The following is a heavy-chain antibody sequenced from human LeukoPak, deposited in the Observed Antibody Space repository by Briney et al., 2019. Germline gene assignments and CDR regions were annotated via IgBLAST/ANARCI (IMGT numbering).Heavy chain of an antibody. Sequence: GGSLRLSCAASGFTFSTYSMNWVRQAPGKGLEWVSYISSSSSTISYADSVKGRFTISRDNAKNSLYLQMNSLRAEDTAVYYCARVMVNPYSSGWYAFDYWGQGTLVTASS. J-gene: IGHJ4*02. CDR2: ISSSSSTI. CDR3: ARVMVNPYSSGWYAFDY. V-gene: IGHV3-48*04. CDR1: GFTFSTYS. D-gene: IGHD6-19*01.